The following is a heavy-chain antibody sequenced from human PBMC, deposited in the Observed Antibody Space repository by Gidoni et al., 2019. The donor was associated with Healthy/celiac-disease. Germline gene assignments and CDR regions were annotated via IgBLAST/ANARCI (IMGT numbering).Heavy chain of an antibody. CDR2: INHSGST. CDR1: GGSFSGYY. Sequence: QVQLQQWGAGLLKPSETLSLPCAVYGGSFSGYYWRWPRQPTGKGLEWLGEINHSGSTNYNPSLKTRVTISVDTSKNSFSLKLRSVTAADTAVYYCARGGAYSYDSSCYYRPAEYFQHWGQGTLVTVSS. V-gene: IGHV4-34*01. D-gene: IGHD3-22*01. CDR3: ARGGAYSYDSSCYYRPAEYFQH. J-gene: IGHJ1*01.